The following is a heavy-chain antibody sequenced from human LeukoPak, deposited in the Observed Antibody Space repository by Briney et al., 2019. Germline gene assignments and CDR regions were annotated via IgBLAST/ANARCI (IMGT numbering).Heavy chain of an antibody. D-gene: IGHD4-17*01. Sequence: PSETLSLTCTVSGGSISSSSYYWGWIRQPPGKGLEWIGEINHSGSTNYNPSLKSRVTISVDTSKNQFSLKLSSVTAADTAVYYCARIYGMFDYWGQGTPVTVSS. CDR3: ARIYGMFDY. V-gene: IGHV4-39*07. J-gene: IGHJ4*02. CDR2: INHSGST. CDR1: GGSISSSSYY.